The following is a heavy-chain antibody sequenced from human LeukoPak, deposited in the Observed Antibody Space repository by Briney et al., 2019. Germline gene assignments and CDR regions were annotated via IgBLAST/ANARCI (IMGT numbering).Heavy chain of an antibody. V-gene: IGHV4-59*01. J-gene: IGHJ4*02. CDR2: INYSGST. Sequence: PETLSLTCTVSGGSISNYYWSWIRQPPGKGLEWIGYINYSGSTNYNPSLKSRVTISVDTSKNQFSLKLTSVTAADTALYYCARVYRDDFWSGFSTHFDYWGQGTLVTVSS. CDR3: ARVYRDDFWSGFSTHFDY. D-gene: IGHD3-3*01. CDR1: GGSISNYY.